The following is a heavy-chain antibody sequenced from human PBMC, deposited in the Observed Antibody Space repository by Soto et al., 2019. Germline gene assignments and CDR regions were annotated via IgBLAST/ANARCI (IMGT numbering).Heavy chain of an antibody. J-gene: IGHJ5*02. V-gene: IGHV3-11*01. D-gene: IGHD6-19*01. Sequence: GGSLRISCAASGFPFSDYYMSWIRQAPGKGLEWVSYISSSGSTIYYADSVKGRFTISRDNAKNSLYLQMNSLRAEDTAVYYCARDSSGWYGVWFDPWGQGTLVTVSS. CDR2: ISSSGSTI. CDR3: ARDSSGWYGVWFDP. CDR1: GFPFSDYY.